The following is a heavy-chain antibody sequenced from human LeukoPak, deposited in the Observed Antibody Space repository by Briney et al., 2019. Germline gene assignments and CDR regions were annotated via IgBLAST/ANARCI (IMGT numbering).Heavy chain of an antibody. CDR2: ISSSSSYI. J-gene: IGHJ3*02. Sequence: GGSLRLSCAASGFTFSSYSMNWVRQAPGKGLEWVSSISSSSSYIYYADSVKGRFTISRDNAKNSLYLQMNSLRAEDTAVYYCASRWFGELYNAFDIWGQGTMVTVSS. CDR1: GFTFSSYS. V-gene: IGHV3-21*01. CDR3: ASRWFGELYNAFDI. D-gene: IGHD3-10*01.